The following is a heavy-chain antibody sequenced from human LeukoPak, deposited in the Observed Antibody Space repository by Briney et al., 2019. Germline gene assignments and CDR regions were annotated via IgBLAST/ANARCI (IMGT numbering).Heavy chain of an antibody. V-gene: IGHV3-66*03. J-gene: IGHJ4*02. CDR2: IYSDNT. D-gene: IGHD5-12*01. CDR3: ARDRQRGYSGYGLGY. CDR1: GFTVSSNS. Sequence: GGSLRLSCTVSGFTVSSNSMSWVRQAPGKGLEWVSFIYSDNTHYSDSVKGRFTISRDNSKNTLYLQMNSLRAEDTAVYYCARDRQRGYSGYGLGYWGQGTLVTVSS.